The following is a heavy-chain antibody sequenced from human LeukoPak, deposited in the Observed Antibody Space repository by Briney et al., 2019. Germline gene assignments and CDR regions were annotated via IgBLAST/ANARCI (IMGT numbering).Heavy chain of an antibody. CDR1: GFTFSSYW. CDR2: KKPDGSEK. D-gene: IGHD6-13*01. CDR3: ASGYSSSWATFDY. J-gene: IGHJ4*02. Sequence: PGGSLRLSCAASGFTFSSYWMTWVRQAPGKGLEWVANKKPDGSEKYYVDSVKGRFTISRDNAKNSLYLQMNSLRAEDTAVYYCASGYSSSWATFDYWGQGTLVTVSS. V-gene: IGHV3-7*01.